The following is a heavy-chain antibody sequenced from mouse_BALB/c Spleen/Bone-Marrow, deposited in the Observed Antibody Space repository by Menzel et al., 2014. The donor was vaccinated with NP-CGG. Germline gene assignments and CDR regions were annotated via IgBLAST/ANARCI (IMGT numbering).Heavy chain of an antibody. D-gene: IGHD2-4*01. J-gene: IGHJ2*01. CDR3: ARRSDYDYFDY. V-gene: IGHV5-6*02. Sequence: EAMLVESGRDLVKPGGSLKLSCAASGFTFSNYGMSWVRQTPDKRLEWVAAINSGGRYAFYPDSVKGRFTISRDNAKNTLYLQMSSLKSEDTAMYYCARRSDYDYFDYWGQGTTLTVSS. CDR1: GFTFSNYG. CDR2: INSGGRYA.